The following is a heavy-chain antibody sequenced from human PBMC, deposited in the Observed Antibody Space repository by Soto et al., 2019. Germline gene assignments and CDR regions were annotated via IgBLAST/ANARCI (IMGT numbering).Heavy chain of an antibody. D-gene: IGHD5-12*01. CDR3: ARDRGEMATLYLEH. CDR2: ISYDGSDQ. CDR1: GFVFSSYG. V-gene: IGHV3-30*03. J-gene: IGHJ4*02. Sequence: QVQLVESGGGVVQPGTSLRLSCVASGFVFSSYGIHWVRQAPGKGLEWVAVISYDGSDQSYADSVKGRFTISRDNSRNTLSLQMNRLRSDDTAVYYCARDRGEMATLYLEHWGQGTLVTVSS.